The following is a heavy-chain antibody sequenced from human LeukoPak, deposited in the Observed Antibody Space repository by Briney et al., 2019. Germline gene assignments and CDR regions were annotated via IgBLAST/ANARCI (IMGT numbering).Heavy chain of an antibody. Sequence: KTSETLSLTCTVSGGSISGSYWSWIRQPPGKGLEWIAYTWYSGSTNYNPSLKSRVTMSVDTSKNQFSLKLSSVTAADTAVYYCARLILTPRTYYFDFWGQGTLVTVSS. V-gene: IGHV4-59*08. D-gene: IGHD3-9*01. CDR3: ARLILTPRTYYFDF. CDR1: GGSISGSY. CDR2: TWYSGST. J-gene: IGHJ4*02.